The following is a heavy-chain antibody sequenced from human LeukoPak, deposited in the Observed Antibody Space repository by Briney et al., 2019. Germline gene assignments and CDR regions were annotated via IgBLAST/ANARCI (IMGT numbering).Heavy chain of an antibody. CDR1: GGSISSGSYY. CDR2: IYTSGST. Sequence: SQTLSLTCTVSGGSISSGSYYWSWIRQPAGKGLEWIGRIYTSGSTNYNPSLKSRVTISVDTSKNQFSLKLSSVTAADTAVYYCARAVYGDFDYWGQGTLVTASS. J-gene: IGHJ4*02. V-gene: IGHV4-61*02. CDR3: ARAVYGDFDY. D-gene: IGHD4-17*01.